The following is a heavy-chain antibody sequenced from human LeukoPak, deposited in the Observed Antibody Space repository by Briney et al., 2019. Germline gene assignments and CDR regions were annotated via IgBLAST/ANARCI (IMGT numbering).Heavy chain of an antibody. CDR2: IYYSGST. Sequence: SETLSLTCTVSGGSLSSGDYYWSWIRQPPGKGLEWIGYIYYSGSTYYNPSLKSRVTISVDTSKNQFSLKLSSVTAADTAVYYCARGGQQLVQGWFDPWGQGTLVTVSS. V-gene: IGHV4-30-4*01. CDR3: ARGGQQLVQGWFDP. J-gene: IGHJ5*02. CDR1: GGSLSSGDYY. D-gene: IGHD6-13*01.